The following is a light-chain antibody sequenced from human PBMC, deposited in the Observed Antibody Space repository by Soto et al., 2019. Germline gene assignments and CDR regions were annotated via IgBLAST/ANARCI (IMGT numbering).Light chain of an antibody. CDR1: QSINRH. J-gene: IGKJ4*01. Sequence: DIVLTQSPATLSFSPGERATLSCRASQSINRHLAWYRQKPGQAPRLLIYDASNRATGIPARFSGSGSGTDFTLTISSLEPEDFGVYYCQQRSNWPPVTFGGGTKVDI. CDR2: DAS. V-gene: IGKV3-11*01. CDR3: QQRSNWPPVT.